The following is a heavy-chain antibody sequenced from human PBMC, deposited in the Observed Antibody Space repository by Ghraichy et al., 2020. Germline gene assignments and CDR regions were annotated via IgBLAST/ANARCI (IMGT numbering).Heavy chain of an antibody. CDR3: AKDLGARIFGMVGNDGLDI. Sequence: GSLRLSCAASGFISDTCAMTWVRQAPGKGLEWVSTTNGRGNNAYYADSVKGRFTISRDNSKNTLSLQMNSLTAEDTAVYYCAKDLGARIFGMVGNDGLDIWGQGTMVTVSS. D-gene: IGHD3-3*02. J-gene: IGHJ3*02. V-gene: IGHV3-23*01. CDR1: GFISDTCA. CDR2: TNGRGNNA.